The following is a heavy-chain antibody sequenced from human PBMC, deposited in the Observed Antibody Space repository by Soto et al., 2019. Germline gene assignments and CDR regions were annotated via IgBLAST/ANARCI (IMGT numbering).Heavy chain of an antibody. CDR1: GGSISTVDYW. J-gene: IGHJ4*02. Sequence: QVQLQESGPGLVKPSQTLSLTCTVSGGSISTVDYWWSWIRQSPDMGLEWIGHIYDGGRTYTNPSLECRVTMSVDTSKSQLSLTLSSVSAADTAVYYCARGPSGDKVDSWGQGTLVTVSS. V-gene: IGHV4-30-4*01. D-gene: IGHD7-27*01. CDR2: IYDGGRT. CDR3: ARGPSGDKVDS.